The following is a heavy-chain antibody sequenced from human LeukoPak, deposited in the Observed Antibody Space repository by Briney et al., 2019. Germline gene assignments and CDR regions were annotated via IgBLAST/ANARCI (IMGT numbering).Heavy chain of an antibody. D-gene: IGHD7-27*01. Sequence: ASVKVSCKASGYTFTGYYMHWVRQAPGQGLEWMGWINPNSGGTNYAQKFQGRVTMTRDTSISTAYMELGRLRSDDTAVYYCARGLVNWGLAQIDYWGQGTLVTVSS. V-gene: IGHV1-2*02. J-gene: IGHJ4*02. CDR1: GYTFTGYY. CDR2: INPNSGGT. CDR3: ARGLVNWGLAQIDY.